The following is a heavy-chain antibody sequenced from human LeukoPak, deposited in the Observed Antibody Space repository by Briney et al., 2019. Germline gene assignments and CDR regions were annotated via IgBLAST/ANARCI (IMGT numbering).Heavy chain of an antibody. J-gene: IGHJ5*02. Sequence: GGSLRLSCAASGFTFSDYSMNWVRQAPGKGLEWISYISGSSNTIYHADSVRGRSTTSRDNAKNSLFLQMNSLRDEDTAVYFCARERRYCSGNACYENWFDPWGQGTLVTVSS. V-gene: IGHV3-48*02. CDR2: ISGSSNTI. D-gene: IGHD2-15*01. CDR3: ARERRYCSGNACYENWFDP. CDR1: GFTFSDYS.